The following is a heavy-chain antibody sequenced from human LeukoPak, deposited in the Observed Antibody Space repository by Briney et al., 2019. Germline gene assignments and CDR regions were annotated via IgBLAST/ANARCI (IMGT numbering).Heavy chain of an antibody. D-gene: IGHD4-11*01. CDR1: GFTFSSYG. J-gene: IGHJ4*02. CDR2: MKSNRDGGTS. Sequence: GGSLRLSCTASGFTFSSYGMNWVRQAPGKGLEWVGRMKSNRDGGTSDYAAPVKGRFTISRDDSKNTLYLHMNSLRAEDTAVYYCTTLSNDVLYWGRGTLVTVS. V-gene: IGHV3-15*07. CDR3: TTLSNDVLY.